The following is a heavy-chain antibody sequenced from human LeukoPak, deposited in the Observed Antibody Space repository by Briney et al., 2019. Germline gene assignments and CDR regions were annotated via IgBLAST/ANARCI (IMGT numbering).Heavy chain of an antibody. CDR1: GFTFSDYS. Sequence: GESLRLSCAASGFTFSDYSMNWVRQAPGKGLEWVSYIDGSGDTIYYADSVKGRSTISRDNAKNSLDLQMNSLRDEDTAVYYCSRRFDCWGQGTLVTVSS. V-gene: IGHV3-48*02. CDR3: SRRFDC. CDR2: IDGSGDTI. J-gene: IGHJ4*02.